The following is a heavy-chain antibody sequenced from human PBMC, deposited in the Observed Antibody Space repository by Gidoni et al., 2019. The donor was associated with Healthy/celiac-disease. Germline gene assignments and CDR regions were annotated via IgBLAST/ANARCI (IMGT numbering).Heavy chain of an antibody. J-gene: IGHJ6*02. CDR2: ISGSGGSP. Sequence: EVQLLESGGGLVQPGGSLRLSCAASAFTFSSYALSWVRQAPGKGLECVSAISGSGGSPYYADSVKGRFTISRDNSKNTLYLQRNSLRAEDTAVYYCAKVSPYYDFWSGYYGGDSYYYYGMDVWGQGTTVTVSS. V-gene: IGHV3-23*01. CDR3: AKVSPYYDFWSGYYGGDSYYYYGMDV. CDR1: AFTFSSYA. D-gene: IGHD3-3*01.